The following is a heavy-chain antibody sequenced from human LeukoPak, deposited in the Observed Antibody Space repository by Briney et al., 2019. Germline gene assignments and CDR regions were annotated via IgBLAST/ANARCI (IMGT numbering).Heavy chain of an antibody. D-gene: IGHD3-10*01. Sequence: PGRSLRLSCAASGFTFSTYDMHWVRQAPGKRLEWVAIISYDGSDKYYADSVKGRFTISRDNSKNTLYLQMNGLRAEDTAVYYCAKDFGEAAFDIWGQGTMVTVSS. J-gene: IGHJ3*02. V-gene: IGHV3-30*18. CDR3: AKDFGEAAFDI. CDR2: ISYDGSDK. CDR1: GFTFSTYD.